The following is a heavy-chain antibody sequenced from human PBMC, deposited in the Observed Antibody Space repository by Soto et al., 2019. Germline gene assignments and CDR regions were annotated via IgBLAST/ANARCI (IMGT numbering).Heavy chain of an antibody. Sequence: ASLKVSCKASGYTFTSYYMHWVRQAPGQGLEWMGIINPSGGSTSYAQKFQGRVTMTRDTSTSTVYMELSSLRSEDTAVYYCAREKASGSYYKNYYYYGMDVWGQGATVTVSS. CDR1: GYTFTSYY. V-gene: IGHV1-46*01. D-gene: IGHD3-10*01. CDR2: INPSGGST. CDR3: AREKASGSYYKNYYYYGMDV. J-gene: IGHJ6*02.